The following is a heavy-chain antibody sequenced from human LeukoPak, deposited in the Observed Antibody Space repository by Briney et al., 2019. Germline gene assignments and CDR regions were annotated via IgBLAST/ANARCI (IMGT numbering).Heavy chain of an antibody. Sequence: SETLSLTCTVSGGSISSYYSSWIRQPPGKGLEWIGYIYYSGSTNYNPSLKSRVTISVDTSKNQFSLKLSSVTAADTAVYYCASGYCGGDCPLGARGYYGMDVWGQGTTVTVSS. CDR1: GGSISSYY. D-gene: IGHD2-21*02. J-gene: IGHJ6*02. CDR3: ASGYCGGDCPLGARGYYGMDV. CDR2: IYYSGST. V-gene: IGHV4-59*01.